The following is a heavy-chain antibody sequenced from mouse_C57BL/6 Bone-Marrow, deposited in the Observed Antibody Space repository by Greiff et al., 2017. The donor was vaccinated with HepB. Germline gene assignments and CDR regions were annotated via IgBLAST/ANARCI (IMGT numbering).Heavy chain of an antibody. V-gene: IGHV1-19*01. J-gene: IGHJ2*01. CDR3: ARGYYGSSYDFDY. Sequence: VQLQQSGPVLVKPGASVKMSCKASGYTFTDYYMNWVKQSHGKSLEWIGVINPYNGGTSYNQKFKGKATLTVDKSSSTAYMELNSLTSEDSAVYYCARGYYGSSYDFDYWGQGTTLTVSS. CDR2: INPYNGGT. CDR1: GYTFTDYY. D-gene: IGHD1-1*01.